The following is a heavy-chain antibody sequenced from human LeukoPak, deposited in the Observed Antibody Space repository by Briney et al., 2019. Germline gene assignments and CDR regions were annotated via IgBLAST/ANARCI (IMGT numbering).Heavy chain of an antibody. CDR1: GFTFNNAW. D-gene: IGHD4-17*01. CDR2: NKSKTDGGTT. V-gene: IGHV3-15*01. Sequence: GGSLRLSCTASGFTFNNAWMRWLRQAPGKGLELVGRNKSKTDGGTTDYDAPVKGRFTISRDDSKNTLYLQMNSLKTEDTAVYYCTTDEGPYGDSFLVDYWGQGTLVTVSS. CDR3: TTDEGPYGDSFLVDY. J-gene: IGHJ4*02.